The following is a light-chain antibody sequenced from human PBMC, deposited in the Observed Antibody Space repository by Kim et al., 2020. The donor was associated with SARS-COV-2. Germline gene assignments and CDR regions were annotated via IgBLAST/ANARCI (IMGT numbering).Light chain of an antibody. J-gene: IGKJ5*01. V-gene: IGKV1-NL1*01. CDR3: QQYYSTVPIT. CDR2: AAS. CDR1: QGISNS. Sequence: DIQMTQSPSSLSASIGDRVTITCRASQGISNSLAWYQQKPGKAPKLLLYAASRLESGVPSRFSGSGSGTDYTLTISSLQPEDFATYYCQQYYSTVPITFGQGTRLEIK.